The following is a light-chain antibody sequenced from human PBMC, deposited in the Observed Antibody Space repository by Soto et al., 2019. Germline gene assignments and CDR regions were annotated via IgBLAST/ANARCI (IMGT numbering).Light chain of an antibody. Sequence: DIRMTQSPSSLSASVGARVIITCRASQSIGTYLSWYQQKPGKAPKLLINLGSTLQSGVPSRFSGSGSGTDFTLAISSLQPEDFATYYCQQSSSTPQTFGGGTRVEI. J-gene: IGKJ4*01. CDR2: LGS. CDR1: QSIGTY. V-gene: IGKV1-39*01. CDR3: QQSSSTPQT.